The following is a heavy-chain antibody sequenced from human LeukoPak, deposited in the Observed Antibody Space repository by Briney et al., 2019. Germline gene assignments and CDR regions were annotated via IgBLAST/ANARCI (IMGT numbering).Heavy chain of an antibody. D-gene: IGHD4-17*01. J-gene: IGHJ3*02. CDR2: IYHSGST. Sequence: PSETLSLTCTVSGGSISSGGYYWSWIRQPPGKGLEWIGYIYHSGSTYYNPSLKSRVTISVDKSKNQFSLKLSSVTAADTAVYYCAMVDEMTTVTSNAFDIWGQGTMVTVSS. CDR1: GGSISSGGYY. CDR3: AMVDEMTTVTSNAFDI. V-gene: IGHV4-30-2*01.